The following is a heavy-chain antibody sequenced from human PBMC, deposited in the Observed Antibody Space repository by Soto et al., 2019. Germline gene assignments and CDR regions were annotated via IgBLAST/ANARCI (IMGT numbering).Heavy chain of an antibody. CDR3: AKGPYYDFWSGYLGY. Sequence: PGGSLRLSCAASGFTFSSYAMSWVRQAPGKGLEWVSAISGSGGSTYYADSVKGRFTISRDNSKNTLYLQMNSLRAEDTAVYYCAKGPYYDFWSGYLGYWGQGTLVTVSS. CDR1: GFTFSSYA. J-gene: IGHJ4*02. V-gene: IGHV3-23*01. D-gene: IGHD3-3*01. CDR2: ISGSGGST.